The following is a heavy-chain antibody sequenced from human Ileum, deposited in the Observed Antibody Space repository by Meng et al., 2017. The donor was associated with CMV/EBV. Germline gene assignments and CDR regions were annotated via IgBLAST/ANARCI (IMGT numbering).Heavy chain of an antibody. V-gene: IGHV1-2*02. Sequence: ASAKVSCKASGFTFFDYYMHWLRQAPGQGLEWMGWIRLDNGATNYAQRFQGRVTLTRDTSITTAYMGLSWLTSDDTAVYFCARDSAIAAGTYFDYWGQGSLVTVSS. CDR3: ARDSAIAAGTYFDY. D-gene: IGHD6-13*01. J-gene: IGHJ4*02. CDR2: IRLDNGAT. CDR1: GFTFFDYY.